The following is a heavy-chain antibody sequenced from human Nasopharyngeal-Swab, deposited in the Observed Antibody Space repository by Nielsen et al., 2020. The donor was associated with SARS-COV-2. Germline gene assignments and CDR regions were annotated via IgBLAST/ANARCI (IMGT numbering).Heavy chain of an antibody. D-gene: IGHD3-22*01. CDR2: IFPSGST. V-gene: IGHV4-4*02. J-gene: IGHJ3*02. CDR1: GGFISHSQW. Sequence: SETLSLTCAVSGGFISHSQWWPWVRKPPGKGLEWLGEIFPSGSTKYSPYLKSRVTISIDESKNQFSLILTSVTAADAAVYYCANLYYDSSGPGDIWGRGTMVTVSS. CDR3: ANLYYDSSGPGDI.